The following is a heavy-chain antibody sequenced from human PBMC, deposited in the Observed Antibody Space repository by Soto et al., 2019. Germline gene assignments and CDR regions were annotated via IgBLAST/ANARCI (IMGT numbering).Heavy chain of an antibody. CDR3: AREGHEYSSSWSYYYYMDV. J-gene: IGHJ6*03. V-gene: IGHV1-46*03. D-gene: IGHD6-13*01. CDR2: INPSGGST. CDR1: GYTFTSYY. Sequence: QVQLVQSGAEVKKPGASVKVSCKASGYTFTSYYMHWVRQAPGQGLEWMGIINPSGGSTSYAQKFQGRVTMTRDTSTSTVYMELSSLRSDDTAVYYCAREGHEYSSSWSYYYYMDVWGKGTTVTVSS.